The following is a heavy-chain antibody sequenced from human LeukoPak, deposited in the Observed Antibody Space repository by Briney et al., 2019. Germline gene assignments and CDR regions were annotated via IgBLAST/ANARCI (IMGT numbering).Heavy chain of an antibody. Sequence: GGSLRLSCAASGFTFSSYSMNWVRQAPGKGLEWVSSLSSSSSYIYYADSVKGRFTISRDNAKNSLYLQMNSLRAEDTAVYYCARFTRYSYGIDYWGQGTLVTVSS. CDR1: GFTFSSYS. V-gene: IGHV3-21*01. CDR3: ARFTRYSYGIDY. D-gene: IGHD5-18*01. J-gene: IGHJ4*02. CDR2: LSSSSSYI.